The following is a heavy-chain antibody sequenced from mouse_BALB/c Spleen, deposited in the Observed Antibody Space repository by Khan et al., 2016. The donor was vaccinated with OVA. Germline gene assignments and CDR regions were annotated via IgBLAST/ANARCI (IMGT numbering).Heavy chain of an antibody. CDR2: INTYTGEP. CDR3: ARGHWYFDV. J-gene: IGHJ1*01. Sequence: QIQLVQSGPELKKPGETVKISCKASGYTFTNYAVNWVRQAPGKGFKWMGWINTYTGEPTYADDFKGRFALSLETSASAAYLQINNLKNEDTATYFGARGHWYFDVWGAGTTVTVSS. V-gene: IGHV9-3-1*01. CDR1: GYTFTNYA.